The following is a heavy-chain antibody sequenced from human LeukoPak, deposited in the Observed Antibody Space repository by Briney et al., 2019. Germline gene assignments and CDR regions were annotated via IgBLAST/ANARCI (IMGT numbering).Heavy chain of an antibody. CDR3: ARVFAQRYSSSSGFDY. D-gene: IGHD6-6*01. Sequence: SETLSLTCTVSGGSISSSSYYWGWIRQPPGKGLEWIGSIFYSGSTYYNPSLKSRVIISVDTSKNQFSLKLSSVTAADTAVYYCARVFAQRYSSSSGFDYWGQGTLVTVSS. CDR1: GGSISSSSYY. V-gene: IGHV4-39*07. CDR2: IFYSGST. J-gene: IGHJ4*02.